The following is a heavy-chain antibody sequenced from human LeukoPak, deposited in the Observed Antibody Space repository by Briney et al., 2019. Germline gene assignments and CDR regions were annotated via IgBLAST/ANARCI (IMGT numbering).Heavy chain of an antibody. CDR3: AREGYCSGGNCYSGAFDM. D-gene: IGHD2-15*01. J-gene: IGHJ3*02. CDR1: GYTFSSHG. CDR2: IWYDGSKK. Sequence: QPGGSLRLSCTASGYTFSSHGMYWVRQAPGEGLEWVAPIWYDGSKKYYADSVKGRFTISRDNSKNTLYLQMNSLRAEDTAVYYCAREGYCSGGNCYSGAFDMWGQGTMVTVSS. V-gene: IGHV3-33*07.